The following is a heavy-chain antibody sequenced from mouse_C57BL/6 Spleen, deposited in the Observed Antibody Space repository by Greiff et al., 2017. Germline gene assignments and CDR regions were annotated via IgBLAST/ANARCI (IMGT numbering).Heavy chain of an antibody. CDR3: AYDGYYGYFDY. CDR2: IYPGNSDT. Sequence: VQLQQSGTVLARPGASVKMSCKTSGYTFTSYWMHWVKQRPGQGLEWIGAIYPGNSDTSYNQKFKGKAKLTAVTSASTAYMELSSLTNEDSAVYYCAYDGYYGYFDYWGQGTTLTVSS. CDR1: GYTFTSYW. V-gene: IGHV1-5*01. D-gene: IGHD2-3*01. J-gene: IGHJ2*01.